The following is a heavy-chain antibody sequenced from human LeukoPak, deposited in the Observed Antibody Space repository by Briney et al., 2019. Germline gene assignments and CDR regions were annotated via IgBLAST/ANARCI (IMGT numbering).Heavy chain of an antibody. Sequence: ASVKVSCKASGYTFTGYYIHWVRQAPGQGLEWMGWINPSGGSTSYAQKFQGRVTMTRDTSTSTVYMELSSLRSEDTAVYYCARAMMATTGFDYWGQGTLVTVSS. V-gene: IGHV1-46*01. CDR2: INPSGGST. J-gene: IGHJ4*02. CDR3: ARAMMATTGFDY. CDR1: GYTFTGYY. D-gene: IGHD5-12*01.